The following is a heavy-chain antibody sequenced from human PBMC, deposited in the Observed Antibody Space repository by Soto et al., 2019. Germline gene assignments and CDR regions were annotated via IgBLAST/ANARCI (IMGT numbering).Heavy chain of an antibody. J-gene: IGHJ4*02. D-gene: IGHD2-8*01. CDR1: GYTFTSYD. CDR2: MNPNSGNT. CDR3: AILKQGYCTNGVCYLDY. V-gene: IGHV1-8*01. Sequence: ASVKVACKASGYTFTSYDINWVRQATGQGLEWMGWMNPNSGNTGYAQKFQGRVTMTRNTSISTAYMELSSLRSEDTAVYYCAILKQGYCTNGVCYLDYWGQGTPVTVSS.